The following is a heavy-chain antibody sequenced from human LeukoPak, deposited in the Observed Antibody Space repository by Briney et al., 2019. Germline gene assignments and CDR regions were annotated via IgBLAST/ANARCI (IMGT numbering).Heavy chain of an antibody. J-gene: IGHJ4*02. CDR3: AVGRWLVKNY. CDR1: GGSISSSSYY. D-gene: IGHD6-19*01. V-gene: IGHV4-39*07. CDR2: IYYSGST. Sequence: PSETLSLTCTVSGGSISSSSYYWGWIRQPPGKGLEWIGSIYYSGSTYYNPSLKSRVTISVDTSKNQFSLKLSSVTAADTAVYYCAVGRWLVKNYWGQGTLVTVSS.